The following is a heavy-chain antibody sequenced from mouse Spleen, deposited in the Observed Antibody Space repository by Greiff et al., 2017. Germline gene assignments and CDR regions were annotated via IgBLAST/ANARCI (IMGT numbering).Heavy chain of an antibody. D-gene: IGHD1-1*01. CDR3: ASYYEAMDY. V-gene: IGHV1-69*01. CDR1: GYTFTSYW. J-gene: IGHJ4*01. Sequence: VQLQQPGAELVMPGASVKLSCKASGYTFTSYWMHWVKQRPGQGLEWIGEIDPSDSYTNYNQKFKGKATLTVDKSSSTAYMQLSSLTSEDSAVYYCASYYEAMDYWGQGTSVTVSS. CDR2: IDPSDSYT.